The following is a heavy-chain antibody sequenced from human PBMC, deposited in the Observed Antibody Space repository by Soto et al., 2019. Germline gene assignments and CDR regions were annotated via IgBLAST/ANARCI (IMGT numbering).Heavy chain of an antibody. CDR2: IRQDGSNK. J-gene: IGHJ6*03. CDR3: ARDGGPYYDFWSGSHYYYYMDV. D-gene: IGHD3-3*01. V-gene: IGHV3-33*08. CDR1: GFTFSSYW. Sequence: PGGSLRLSCAASGFTFSSYWMSWVRQAPGKGLEWVAIIRQDGSNKYYADSVKGRFTISRDNSKNTLYLQMNSLRAEDTAVYYCARDGGPYYDFWSGSHYYYYMDVWGKGTTVTVSS.